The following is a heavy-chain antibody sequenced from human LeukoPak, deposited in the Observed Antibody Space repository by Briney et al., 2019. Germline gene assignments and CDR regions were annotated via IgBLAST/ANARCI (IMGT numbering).Heavy chain of an antibody. D-gene: IGHD6-13*01. V-gene: IGHV1-18*01. Sequence: ASVKVSCKASGYTFTSYGISWVRQAPGQGLEWMGRISAYNGNTNYVQKLQGRVTMTTDTSTSTAYMELRSLRSDDTAVYYCARDRGIAAAGMLGYWGQGTLVTVSS. CDR3: ARDRGIAAAGMLGY. CDR2: ISAYNGNT. CDR1: GYTFTSYG. J-gene: IGHJ4*02.